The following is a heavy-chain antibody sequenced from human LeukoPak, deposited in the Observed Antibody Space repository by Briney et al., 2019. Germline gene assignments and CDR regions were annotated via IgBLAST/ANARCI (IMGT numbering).Heavy chain of an antibody. D-gene: IGHD2-21*01. CDR1: GGSISSYY. V-gene: IGHV4-59*01. CDR3: ARDDSDYGMDV. J-gene: IGHJ6*02. Sequence: SETLSLTCTVSGGSISSYYWSWIRQPPGKGLEWIGNIYYSGSTNYNPSLKSRVTISVDTSKNQFSLKLSSVTAADTAVYYCARDDSDYGMDVWGQGTTVTVSS. CDR2: IYYSGST.